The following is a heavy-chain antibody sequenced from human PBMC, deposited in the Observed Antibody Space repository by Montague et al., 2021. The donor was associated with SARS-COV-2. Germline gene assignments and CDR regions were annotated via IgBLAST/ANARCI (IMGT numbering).Heavy chain of an antibody. V-gene: IGHV4-59*01. D-gene: IGHD6-13*01. CDR1: GDSMNNYY. Sequence: SETLSLTCTVSGDSMNNYYWSWIRQPPGKGLEWIGYINYSGSTHYNPSLQSRVTLSKDTSKNQFSLRLTSVTAADTAMYFCARARSYRSSWYAYFDYWGQGTLVTVSS. CDR2: INYSGST. J-gene: IGHJ4*02. CDR3: ARARSYRSSWYAYFDY.